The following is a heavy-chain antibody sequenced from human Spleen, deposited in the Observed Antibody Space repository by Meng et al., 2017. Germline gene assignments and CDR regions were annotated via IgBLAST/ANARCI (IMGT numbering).Heavy chain of an antibody. Sequence: ASVKVSCKSSGYTFTSYDINWVRQATGQGLEWMGWMNPNSGNTGYAQKFQGRVTMTRNTSISTAYMELSSLRSEDTAVYYCARGRSPKDIVLMVYAPYYYYYGMDVWGQGTTVTVSS. CDR3: ARGRSPKDIVLMVYAPYYYYYGMDV. D-gene: IGHD2-8*01. CDR1: GYTFTSYD. CDR2: MNPNSGNT. J-gene: IGHJ6*02. V-gene: IGHV1-8*01.